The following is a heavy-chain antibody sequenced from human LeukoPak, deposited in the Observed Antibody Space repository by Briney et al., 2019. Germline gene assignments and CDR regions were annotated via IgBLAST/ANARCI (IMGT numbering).Heavy chain of an antibody. Sequence: GGSLRLSCAASGFTFSRLGMHWVRQAPGKGLEWVAIVWASGDKKYYADSVQGRFTISRDNSKNTLYLQMDSLRVEDTGLYYCAKELDYGANSAGYFASWGQGVLVTVSS. J-gene: IGHJ4*02. V-gene: IGHV3-30*02. D-gene: IGHD4-23*01. CDR2: VWASGDKK. CDR3: AKELDYGANSAGYFAS. CDR1: GFTFSRLG.